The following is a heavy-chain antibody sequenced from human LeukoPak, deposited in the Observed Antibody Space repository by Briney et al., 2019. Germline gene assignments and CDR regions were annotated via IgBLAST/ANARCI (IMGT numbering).Heavy chain of an antibody. V-gene: IGHV3-23*01. CDR1: GFTFSNYA. CDR2: ITGSGGTT. J-gene: IGHJ4*02. CDR3: ATLMRGPTGYSGYGGEDY. D-gene: IGHD5-12*01. Sequence: GGSLRLSCAASGFTFSNYAMTWVRQAQGKGLQWVSAITGSGGTTYYADSVKGPFAISRDNSKNTLYLQMNSLRAEDTAVYYCATLMRGPTGYSGYGGEDYWGQGTLVTVSS.